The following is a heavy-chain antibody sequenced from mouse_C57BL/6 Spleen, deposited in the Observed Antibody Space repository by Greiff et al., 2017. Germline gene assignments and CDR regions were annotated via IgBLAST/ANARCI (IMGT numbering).Heavy chain of an antibody. V-gene: IGHV1-15*01. CDR2: IDPETGGT. J-gene: IGHJ1*03. CDR1: GYTFTDYE. CDR3: TRLIRGWYFGV. D-gene: IGHD2-4*01. Sequence: VKLQQSGAELVRPGASVTLSCKASGYTFTDYEMHWVKQTPVHGLEWIGAIDPETGGTAYNQKFKGKAILTADKSSSTAYMELRSLTSEDSAVYYCTRLIRGWYFGVWGTGTTVTVSS.